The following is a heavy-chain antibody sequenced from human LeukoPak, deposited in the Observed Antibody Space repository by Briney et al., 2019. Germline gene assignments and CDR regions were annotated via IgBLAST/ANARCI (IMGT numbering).Heavy chain of an antibody. CDR2: ISGSGGST. D-gene: IGHD3-3*01. V-gene: IGHV3-23*01. CDR1: GFTFSSYA. J-gene: IGHJ4*02. CDR3: ARSSTIFGVAQLDY. Sequence: GGSLRLSCAASGFTFSSYAMSWVRQAPGKGLEWVSAISGSGGSTYYADSVKGRFTISRDNAKNSLYLQMNSLRAEDMALYYCARSSTIFGVAQLDYWGQGTLVTVSS.